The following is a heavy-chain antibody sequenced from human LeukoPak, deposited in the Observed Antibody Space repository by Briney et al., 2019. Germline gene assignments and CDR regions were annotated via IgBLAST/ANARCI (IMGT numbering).Heavy chain of an antibody. CDR1: GGTFSSYA. CDR2: IIPILGIA. V-gene: IGHV1-69*04. D-gene: IGHD4-23*01. J-gene: IGHJ3*02. Sequence: ASVKVSCKASGGTFSSYAISWVRQAPGQGLEWMGRIIPILGIANYAQKFQERVTITRDTSTSTAYMELSSLRSEDTAVYYCAAAPSTLTVVASDAFDIWGQGTMVTVSS. CDR3: AAAPSTLTVVASDAFDI.